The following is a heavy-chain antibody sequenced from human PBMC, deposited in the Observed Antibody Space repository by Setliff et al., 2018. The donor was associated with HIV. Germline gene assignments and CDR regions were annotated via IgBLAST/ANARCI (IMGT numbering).Heavy chain of an antibody. CDR1: GGSIEFSSYY. D-gene: IGHD3-3*01. Sequence: SETMSLTCSVSGGSIEFSSYYWGWIRQPPGKGLEWIGSVYYSGSTNYNPSLKSRVTISVDTSKNQFSLKLSSVTAADTAVDYCASFDYNNFGFDSWGQGTLVTVSS. CDR3: ASFDYNNFGFDS. CDR2: VYYSGST. V-gene: IGHV4-39*07. J-gene: IGHJ5*01.